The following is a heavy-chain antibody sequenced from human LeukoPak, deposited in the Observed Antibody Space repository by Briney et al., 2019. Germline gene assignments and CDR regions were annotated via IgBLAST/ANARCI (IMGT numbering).Heavy chain of an antibody. V-gene: IGHV5-51*01. CDR2: INPGDSEI. Sequence: GESLKISCKGSGYSFTGYWIGWVRQMPGKGLEWMGIINPGDSEIRYSPSFQGQVTISADKSISTAYLQWSSLKASDTAMYYCARHYSSSSSGDYWGQGTLVTVSS. D-gene: IGHD6-6*01. CDR1: GYSFTGYW. CDR3: ARHYSSSSSGDY. J-gene: IGHJ4*02.